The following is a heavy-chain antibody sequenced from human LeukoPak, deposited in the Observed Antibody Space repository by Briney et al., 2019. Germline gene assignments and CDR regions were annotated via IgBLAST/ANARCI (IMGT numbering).Heavy chain of an antibody. D-gene: IGHD5-24*01. CDR1: GFTFSSYC. Sequence: GGSLRLSCAASGFTFSSYCMNWVRQAPGKGLEWVSSISSSSSYIYYADSVKGRFTISRDNAKNSLYLQMNSLRAEDTAVYYCARGRGWLQLGNWFDPWGQGTLVTVSS. CDR3: ARGRGWLQLGNWFDP. V-gene: IGHV3-21*01. J-gene: IGHJ5*02. CDR2: ISSSSSYI.